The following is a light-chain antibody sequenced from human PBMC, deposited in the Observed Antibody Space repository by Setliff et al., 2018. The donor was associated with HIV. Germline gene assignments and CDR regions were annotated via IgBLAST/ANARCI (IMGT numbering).Light chain of an antibody. J-gene: IGLJ1*01. V-gene: IGLV2-23*01. Sequence: QSALTQPASVSGPPGQSITISCTGTSSDVGSYNLVSWYQQHPGKAPKLIIYEGNKRPSGVSTRFSGSKSGNTASLTISGLQAEDEADYYCCSFAGSSTSVFGTGTKVTVL. CDR3: CSFAGSSTSV. CDR1: SSDVGSYNL. CDR2: EGN.